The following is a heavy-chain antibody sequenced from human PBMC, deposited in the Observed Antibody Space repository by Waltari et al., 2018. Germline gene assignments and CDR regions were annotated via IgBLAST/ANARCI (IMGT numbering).Heavy chain of an antibody. CDR3: ARRRIAAAVDY. D-gene: IGHD6-13*01. V-gene: IGHV4-39*01. J-gene: IGHJ4*02. CDR1: GCSIHHDY. Sequence: QLHLLESGPELVSPSEPLSLTCNVSGCSIHHDYWTWIRQPQGKVLEWIGSIYYSGSTYYNPTLKSRVTISVDTSKNQFALKPSSPRAADTVVYQCARRRIAAAVDYWGQGTLVTVS. CDR2: IYYSGST.